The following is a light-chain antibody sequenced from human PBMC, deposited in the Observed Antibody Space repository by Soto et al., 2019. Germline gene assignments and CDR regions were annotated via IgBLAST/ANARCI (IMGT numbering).Light chain of an antibody. J-gene: IGKJ3*01. CDR1: QIFGSW. CDR3: QQANSFPFT. Sequence: DIQMTQSPSSVSASIGDRVTITCRASQIFGSWLAWYQQKPGIAPTLLIYAASSLQSGVPSRFSGSGSGSDFTLTITSLQAEDSATYYCQQANSFPFTFGPGTKVDIK. V-gene: IGKV1-12*02. CDR2: AAS.